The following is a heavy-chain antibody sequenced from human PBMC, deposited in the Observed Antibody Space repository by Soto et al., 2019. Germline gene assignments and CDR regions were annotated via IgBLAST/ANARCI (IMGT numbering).Heavy chain of an antibody. CDR3: AVGYCSGGSCPGYFEY. Sequence: ASVKVSCKASGYTFTSYAMHLVRQAPGQRLEWMGWINAGNGNTKYSQKFQGRVTITRDTSASTAYMELSSLRSEDTAVYYCAVGYCSGGSCPGYFEYWGQGTLVTVSS. CDR1: GYTFTSYA. J-gene: IGHJ4*02. CDR2: INAGNGNT. D-gene: IGHD2-15*01. V-gene: IGHV1-3*01.